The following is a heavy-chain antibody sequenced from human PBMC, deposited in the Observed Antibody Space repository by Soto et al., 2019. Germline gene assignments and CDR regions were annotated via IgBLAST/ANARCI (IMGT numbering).Heavy chain of an antibody. CDR3: ARGLFPLVRGVIGY. D-gene: IGHD3-10*01. Sequence: PSETLSLTCVVSGTSISSTFWWTWVRQAPGKGLEWIGEMYHSGTANYNPSLKSRVTISVDTSKNQFSLKLSSVTAADTAVFYCARGLFPLVRGVIGYWGQGTLVTVSS. V-gene: IGHV4-4*02. J-gene: IGHJ4*02. CDR2: MYHSGTA. CDR1: GTSISSTFW.